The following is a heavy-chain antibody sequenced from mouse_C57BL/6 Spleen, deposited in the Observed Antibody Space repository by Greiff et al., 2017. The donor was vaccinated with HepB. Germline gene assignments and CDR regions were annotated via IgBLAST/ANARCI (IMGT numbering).Heavy chain of an antibody. D-gene: IGHD2-4*01. J-gene: IGHJ2*01. CDR2: IDPSDSET. CDR1: GYTFTSYW. CDR3: AREGYDYPSYFDY. Sequence: QVQLQQSGAELVRPGSSVKLSCKASGYTFTSYWMHWVKQRPIQGLEWIGNIDPSDSETHYNQKFKDKATLTVDKSFSTAYMQLSSLTSEDSAVYYCAREGYDYPSYFDYWGQGTTLTVSS. V-gene: IGHV1-52*01.